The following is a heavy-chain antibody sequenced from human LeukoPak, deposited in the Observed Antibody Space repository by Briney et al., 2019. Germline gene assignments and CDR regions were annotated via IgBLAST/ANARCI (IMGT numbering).Heavy chain of an antibody. D-gene: IGHD3-9*01. Sequence: SETLSLTCTVSGGSMNSYYWSWIRQPPGKGLEWIGSIYHSGSTYYNPSLKSRVTISVDTSKNQFSLKLSSVTAADTAVYYCARVVGYDILTGYYPNWFDPWGQGTLVTVSS. J-gene: IGHJ5*02. V-gene: IGHV4-38-2*02. CDR1: GGSMNSYY. CDR2: IYHSGST. CDR3: ARVVGYDILTGYYPNWFDP.